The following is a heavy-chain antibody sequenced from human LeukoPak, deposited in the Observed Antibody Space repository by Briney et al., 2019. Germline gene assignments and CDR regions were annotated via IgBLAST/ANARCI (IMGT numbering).Heavy chain of an antibody. V-gene: IGHV5-51*01. CDR3: ARQNYYDNSGLGD. J-gene: IGHJ4*02. D-gene: IGHD3-22*01. Sequence: GESLKISCKGSGYSFTSYWIGWVRQMPGKGLEWMGIIYPTDSDTRYSPSFQGQVTISADKSISTAYLQWSSLKASDTAMYYCARQNYYDNSGLGDWGQGTLVTVSS. CDR2: IYPTDSDT. CDR1: GYSFTSYW.